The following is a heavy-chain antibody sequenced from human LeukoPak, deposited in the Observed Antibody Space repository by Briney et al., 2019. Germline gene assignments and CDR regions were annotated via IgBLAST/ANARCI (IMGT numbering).Heavy chain of an antibody. D-gene: IGHD3-16*01. Sequence: SEALSLTCTVSGGSVTSSTFSWAWIRQPPGKGLEWIGYIYYSGSTDYNPSLKSRATISVDTSKNQFSLKLSSVTAADTAVYYCAREGGHGAFDIWGQGTMVTVSS. CDR1: GGSVTSSTFS. CDR2: IYYSGST. V-gene: IGHV4-61*01. J-gene: IGHJ3*02. CDR3: AREGGHGAFDI.